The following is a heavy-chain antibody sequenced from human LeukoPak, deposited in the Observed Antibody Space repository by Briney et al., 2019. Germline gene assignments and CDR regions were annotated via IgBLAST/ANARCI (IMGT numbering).Heavy chain of an antibody. CDR3: ARDTRYYGSGSPTSFDP. Sequence: GASVKVSCKASGYTFTGYYILWVRQAPGQGLEWMGWISPNSGGTNYAQKFQGRVTMTRDTSISTAYMELSRLRSDDTAVYYCARDTRYYGSGSPTSFDPWGQGTLVTVSS. CDR2: ISPNSGGT. J-gene: IGHJ5*02. V-gene: IGHV1-2*02. CDR1: GYTFTGYY. D-gene: IGHD3-10*01.